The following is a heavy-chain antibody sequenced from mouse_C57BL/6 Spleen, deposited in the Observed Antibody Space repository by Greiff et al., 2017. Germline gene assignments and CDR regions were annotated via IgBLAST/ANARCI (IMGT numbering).Heavy chain of an antibody. CDR1: GFNIKDYY. D-gene: IGHD3-2*02. CDR3: ARQLRLLYYAMDD. CDR2: IDPEDGDT. J-gene: IGHJ4*01. V-gene: IGHV14-2*01. Sequence: VQLKESGAELVKPGASVKLSCTASGFNIKDYYMHWVKQRTEQGLEWIGRIDPEDGDTKYAPKFQGKATITADTSSNTAYLQLSSLTSEDTAVYYCARQLRLLYYAMDDWGQGTSVTVSS.